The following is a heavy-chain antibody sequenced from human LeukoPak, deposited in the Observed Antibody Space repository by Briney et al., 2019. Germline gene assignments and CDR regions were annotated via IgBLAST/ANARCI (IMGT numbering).Heavy chain of an antibody. V-gene: IGHV4-34*01. CDR2: ISPSGNT. CDR3: ARRVRSADYRLDY. J-gene: IGHJ4*02. Sequence: SETLSLTCAVYGGSFTIYSWTWIRQPPGKSLEWVGEISPSGNTQYNPSLKSRVTISLDASKSQFYLKLNSVTAADTAVYYCARRVRSADYRLDYWGQGTPVTVSS. D-gene: IGHD4-11*01. CDR1: GGSFTIYS.